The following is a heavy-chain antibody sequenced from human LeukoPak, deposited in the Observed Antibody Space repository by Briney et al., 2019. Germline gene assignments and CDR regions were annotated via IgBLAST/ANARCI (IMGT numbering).Heavy chain of an antibody. Sequence: PSETLSLTCTVSGGSISSGGYYWSWIRQHPGKGLEWIGYIYYSGSTYYNPSLKSRVTISVDTSKNQFTLKLSSVTAADTAVYYCARTFTVTTLNWFDPWGQGTLVTVSS. D-gene: IGHD4-17*01. V-gene: IGHV4-31*03. CDR1: GGSISSGGYY. CDR3: ARTFTVTTLNWFDP. CDR2: IYYSGST. J-gene: IGHJ5*02.